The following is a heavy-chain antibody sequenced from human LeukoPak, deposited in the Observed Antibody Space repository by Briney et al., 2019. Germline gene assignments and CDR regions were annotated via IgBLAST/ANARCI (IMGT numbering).Heavy chain of an antibody. CDR1: GFTFSSYG. D-gene: IGHD2-2*01. Sequence: GGSLRLSCAASGFTFSSYGMSWVRQAPGKGLEWVSAISGSGGSTYYADSVKGRFTISRDNSKNTLYLQMNSLRAEDTAVYYCAKDRDVVVPAANDYWGQGTLVTVSS. CDR2: ISGSGGST. V-gene: IGHV3-23*01. J-gene: IGHJ4*02. CDR3: AKDRDVVVPAANDY.